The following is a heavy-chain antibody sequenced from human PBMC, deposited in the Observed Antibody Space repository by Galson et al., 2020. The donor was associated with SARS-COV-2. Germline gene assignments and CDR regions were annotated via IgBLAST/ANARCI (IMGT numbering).Heavy chain of an antibody. Sequence: SLKISCAASGFIFSDYGMHWVRQAPGKGLEWVAVISYDGSKKYYADSAKGRFTISRDNSKNTLYLQMNSLRTEDSALYYCARVKSGYSYGMADYWGQGTLVTVSS. CDR2: ISYDGSKK. V-gene: IGHV3-30*03. D-gene: IGHD5-18*01. J-gene: IGHJ4*02. CDR3: ARVKSGYSYGMADY. CDR1: GFIFSDYG.